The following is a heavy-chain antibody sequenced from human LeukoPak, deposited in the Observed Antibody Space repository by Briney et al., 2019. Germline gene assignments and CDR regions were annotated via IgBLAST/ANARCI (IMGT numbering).Heavy chain of an antibody. D-gene: IGHD3-3*01. Sequence: ASVKVSCKASGYTFTSYGISWVRQAPGRGLEWMGWISAYNGNTNYAQKLQGRVTMTTDTSTSTAYMELRSPRSDDTAVYYCARDLRNYDFWSGYHITPFDYWGQGTLVTVSS. V-gene: IGHV1-18*01. CDR3: ARDLRNYDFWSGYHITPFDY. CDR2: ISAYNGNT. CDR1: GYTFTSYG. J-gene: IGHJ4*02.